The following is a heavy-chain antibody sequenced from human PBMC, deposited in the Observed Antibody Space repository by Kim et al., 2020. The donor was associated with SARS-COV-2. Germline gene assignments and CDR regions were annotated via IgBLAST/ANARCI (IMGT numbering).Heavy chain of an antibody. J-gene: IGHJ3*02. CDR3: AKDGGYDSHAFDI. Sequence: YRDSVKGRFTISRDNSKNTLYLQMNSLRAEDTAVYYCAKDGGYDSHAFDIWGQGTMVTVSS. D-gene: IGHD5-12*01. V-gene: IGHV3-23*01.